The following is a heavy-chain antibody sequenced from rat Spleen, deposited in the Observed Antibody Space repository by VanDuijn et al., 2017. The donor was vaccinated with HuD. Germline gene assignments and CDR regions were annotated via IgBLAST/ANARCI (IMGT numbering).Heavy chain of an antibody. CDR3: SREGLYGNFFDY. CDR2: ITTTGGST. J-gene: IGHJ2*01. D-gene: IGHD1-11*01. CDR1: GFTFHNYW. V-gene: IGHV5-31*01. Sequence: EVQLVESGGGLVQPGRSLKLSCVASGFTFHNYWMTWIRQAPGKGLEWISSITTTGGSTYYSDSVKGRFTISRDNAKSTLYLQMDSLRSEDTATYYCSREGLYGNFFDYCGQGVMVIVSS.